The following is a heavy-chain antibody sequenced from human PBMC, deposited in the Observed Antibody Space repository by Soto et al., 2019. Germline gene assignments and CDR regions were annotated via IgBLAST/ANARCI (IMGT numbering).Heavy chain of an antibody. J-gene: IGHJ6*02. CDR1: GFTFGDYA. CDR2: IRSKAYGGTT. Sequence: GGSLRLSCTASGFTFGDYAMSWVRKAPGKGLEWVGFIRSKAYGGTTEYAASVKGRFTISRDDSKSIAYLQMNSLKTEDTAVYYCTRDFYDSSGYPLYYYNYGMDVWGQGTTV. CDR3: TRDFYDSSGYPLYYYNYGMDV. D-gene: IGHD3-22*01. V-gene: IGHV3-49*04.